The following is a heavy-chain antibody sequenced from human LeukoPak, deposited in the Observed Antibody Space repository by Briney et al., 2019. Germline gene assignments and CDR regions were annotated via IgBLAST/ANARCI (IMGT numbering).Heavy chain of an antibody. CDR3: AKGPLLWD. CDR2: ISGSGGST. V-gene: IGHV3-23*01. J-gene: IGHJ4*02. CDR1: GFTFTTYW. Sequence: PGGSLRLSCAASGFTFTTYWMSWVRQAPGKGLEWVSSISGSGGSTYYADSVKGRFTISRDNSKNTLYLQMNSLRAEDTAVYYCAKGPLLWDWGQGTLVTVSS. D-gene: IGHD2/OR15-2a*01.